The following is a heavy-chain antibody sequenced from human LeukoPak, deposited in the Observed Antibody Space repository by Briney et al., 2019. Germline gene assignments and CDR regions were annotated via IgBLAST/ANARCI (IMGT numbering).Heavy chain of an antibody. Sequence: SETLSLTCAVSVGSISSGNWWSWVRQSPGKGLEWIGEIYHNGTPNYSPSLKSRVTISADTFKNHFSLKLTSVTAADTAVYYCATAPILRGKGGEHYKFGMDVWGQGTTVIVSS. V-gene: IGHV4-4*02. D-gene: IGHD2-2*02. J-gene: IGHJ6*02. CDR2: IYHNGTP. CDR1: VGSISSGNW. CDR3: ATAPILRGKGGEHYKFGMDV.